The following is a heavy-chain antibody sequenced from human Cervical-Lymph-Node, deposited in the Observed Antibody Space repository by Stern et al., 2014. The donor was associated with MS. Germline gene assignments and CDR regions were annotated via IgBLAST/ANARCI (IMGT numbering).Heavy chain of an antibody. CDR3: ARLRNWEYDN. CDR1: GGSISSSSYY. D-gene: IGHD7-27*01. CDR2: VSYSGGT. Sequence: QVQLVESGPGLVKPSETLSLTCAVSGGSISSSSYYWAWIRQPPGKGLEWIANVSYSGGTDYNPSLKSRVTISVDTSKNPFPLRLSSVTAADTAVYYCARLRNWEYDNWGQGTLVTVSS. V-gene: IGHV4-39*02. J-gene: IGHJ4*02.